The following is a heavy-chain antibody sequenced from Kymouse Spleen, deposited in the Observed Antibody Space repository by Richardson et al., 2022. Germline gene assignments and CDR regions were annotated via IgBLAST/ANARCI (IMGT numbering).Heavy chain of an antibody. CDR3: ARGDGDYFSYFDY. V-gene: IGHV4-34*01. J-gene: IGHJ4*02. CDR1: GGSFSGYY. Sequence: QVQLQQWGAGLLKPSETLSLTCAVYGGSFSGYYWSWIRQPPGKGLEWIGEINHSGSTNYNPSLKSRVTISVDTSKNQFSLKLSSVTAADTAVYYCARGDGDYFSYFDYWGQGTLVTVSS. D-gene: IGHD4-17*01. CDR2: INHSGST.